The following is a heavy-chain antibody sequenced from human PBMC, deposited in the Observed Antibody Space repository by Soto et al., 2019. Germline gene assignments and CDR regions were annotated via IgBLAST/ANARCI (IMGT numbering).Heavy chain of an antibody. V-gene: IGHV4-34*01. D-gene: IGHD6-6*01. J-gene: IGHJ4*02. Sequence: ESLSLACSVYGGSFSVYYWSWIRQPPGKGLEWIGEINHSGSTNYNPSLKSRVTISVDTSKNQFSLKLSSVTAADTAVYYCARGMAAARPVDYWGQGTLVTVSS. CDR1: GGSFSVYY. CDR2: INHSGST. CDR3: ARGMAAARPVDY.